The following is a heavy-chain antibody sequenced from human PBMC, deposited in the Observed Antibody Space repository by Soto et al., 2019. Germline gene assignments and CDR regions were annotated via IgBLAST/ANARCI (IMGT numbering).Heavy chain of an antibody. J-gene: IGHJ5*02. CDR2: INGDGSST. CDR3: ARDQTTGDWFDA. V-gene: IGHV3-74*01. Sequence: GGSLRLSCGASGFAFSSYYMHWVRQAPGKGLVWVSRINGDGSSTNYADSVKGRFTISRDNAKNTLYLQVNSLRAEDTAVYYCARDQTTGDWFDAWGQGTLVTVSS. D-gene: IGHD4-17*01. CDR1: GFAFSSYY.